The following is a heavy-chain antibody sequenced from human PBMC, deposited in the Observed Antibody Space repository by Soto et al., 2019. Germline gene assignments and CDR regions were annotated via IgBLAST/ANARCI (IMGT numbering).Heavy chain of an antibody. CDR2: INPNSGGT. CDR1: GYTFTGYY. Sequence: ASVKVSCKASGYTFTGYYMHWVRQAPGQGLEWMGWINPNSGGTNYAQKFQGRVTMTRDTSISTAYMELSRLRFDGTAVYYCARDYPPDYYDSSGYYFGGWFDLWGQGTLVTVSS. V-gene: IGHV1-2*02. D-gene: IGHD3-22*01. J-gene: IGHJ5*02. CDR3: ARDYPPDYYDSSGYYFGGWFDL.